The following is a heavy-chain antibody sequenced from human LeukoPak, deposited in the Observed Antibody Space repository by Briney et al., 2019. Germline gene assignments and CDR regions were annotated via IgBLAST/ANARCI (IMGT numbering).Heavy chain of an antibody. J-gene: IGHJ4*02. V-gene: IGHV4-61*02. CDR1: GDSIRSGTYY. CDR3: ARGGGATRIDY. Sequence: SETLSLTCSVSGDSIRSGTYYWSWIRQPAGKRLEWIGRIYTSGSTSHNPSLKSRVTISVDTSKNQFSLKLTSVTAADTAVYYCARGGGATRIDYWGQGTLVTVSS. D-gene: IGHD5-12*01. CDR2: IYTSGST.